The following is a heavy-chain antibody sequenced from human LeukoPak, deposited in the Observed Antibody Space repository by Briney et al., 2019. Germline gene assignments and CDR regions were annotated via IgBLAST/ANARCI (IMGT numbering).Heavy chain of an antibody. D-gene: IGHD6-19*01. J-gene: IGHJ4*02. CDR2: INPNSGGT. CDR1: GYTFTGYY. V-gene: IGHV1-2*04. Sequence: ASVKASCKASGYTFTGYYMHWVRQAPGQGLEWMGWINPNSGGTNYAQKFQGWVTMTRDTSISTAYMELSRLRSDDTAVYYCARESSVASGDYWGQGTLVTVSS. CDR3: ARESSVASGDY.